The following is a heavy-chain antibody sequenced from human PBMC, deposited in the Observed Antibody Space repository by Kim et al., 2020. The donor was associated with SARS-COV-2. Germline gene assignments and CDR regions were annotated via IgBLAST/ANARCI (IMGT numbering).Heavy chain of an antibody. Sequence: SVKVSCKASGGTFSSYAFSWVRQAPGQGLEWMGRIIPILAIANSAQKFQGRVTITADKSTSTVYMELSSLRSEDTAVYYCARDYYYGSGSYPAPFDPWGQGTLVTVPS. J-gene: IGHJ5*02. CDR1: GGTFSSYA. V-gene: IGHV1-69*04. D-gene: IGHD3-10*01. CDR2: IIPILAIA. CDR3: ARDYYYGSGSYPAPFDP.